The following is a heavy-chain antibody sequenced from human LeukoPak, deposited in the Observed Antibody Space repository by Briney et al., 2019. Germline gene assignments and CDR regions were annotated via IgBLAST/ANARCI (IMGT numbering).Heavy chain of an antibody. Sequence: SETLSLTCTVSGGSISSYYWSWIRQPPGKGLECIGYIHYTGSTNYNPPLKSRVTISVDTSKNQFSLKLSSVTAADTAVYYCARTTEGYCRGRSCYSYYYYMDVWGKGTTVTVSS. D-gene: IGHD2-15*01. J-gene: IGHJ6*03. CDR3: ARTTEGYCRGRSCYSYYYYMDV. CDR1: GGSISSYY. CDR2: IHYTGST. V-gene: IGHV4-59*01.